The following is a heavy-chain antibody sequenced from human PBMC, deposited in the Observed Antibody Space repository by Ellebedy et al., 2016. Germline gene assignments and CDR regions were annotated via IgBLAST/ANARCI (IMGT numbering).Heavy chain of an antibody. D-gene: IGHD1-26*01. CDR1: GYTFINHD. Sequence: ASVKVSXKASGYTFINHDITWVRQAPGQGLEWMGGSSTTNYAQKFQGRVTMTTDTSTSTAYMELRTLRFDDTAVYYCARDTRDGVGSSEAYYDPWGQGTLVTVS. J-gene: IGHJ5*02. V-gene: IGHV1-18*01. CDR2: SSTT. CDR3: ARDTRDGVGSSEAYYDP.